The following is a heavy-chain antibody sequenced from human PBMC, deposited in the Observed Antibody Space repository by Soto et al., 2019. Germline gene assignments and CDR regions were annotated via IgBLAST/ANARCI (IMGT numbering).Heavy chain of an antibody. Sequence: GGSLRLSCEASGFTFSSYPMSWVRQAPGKGLEWVSSISGSGGDTYYAESVNGRFTISRDNSKNTLYMQMNALRAEDTAFYYCAKVNTILGGDYYYYGMDVWGQWTTVTVSS. CDR2: ISGSGGDT. D-gene: IGHD3-16*01. V-gene: IGHV3-23*01. J-gene: IGHJ6*02. CDR3: AKVNTILGGDYYYYGMDV. CDR1: GFTFSSYP.